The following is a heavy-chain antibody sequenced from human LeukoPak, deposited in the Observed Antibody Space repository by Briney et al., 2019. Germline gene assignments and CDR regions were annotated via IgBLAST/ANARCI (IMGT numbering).Heavy chain of an antibody. CDR2: IYHSGSA. V-gene: IGHV4-38-2*02. CDR1: GYSISSGYY. J-gene: IGHJ6*03. D-gene: IGHD4-17*01. Sequence: SETLSLTCTVSGYSISSGYYWGWIRQPPGKGLEWVGSIYHSGSAYYNPSLKSRVTISVDTSKNQFSLKLSSVTAADTAVYYCARVGYGDYYYMDVWGKGTTVTISS. CDR3: ARVGYGDYYYMDV.